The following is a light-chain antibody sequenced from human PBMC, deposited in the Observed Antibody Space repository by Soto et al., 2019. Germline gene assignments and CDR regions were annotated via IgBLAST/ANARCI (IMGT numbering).Light chain of an antibody. J-gene: IGKJ4*01. Sequence: EIVLTQSPGTLSLSPGERSTLSCRASQSVSSNYLAWYQQKHGQAPKXXIYRASSRATGIPDRFSGSGSGTDFTITISRLEPEDFAVYDGQQYGSSPLTFGGGTKVDIK. CDR1: QSVSSNY. CDR2: RAS. CDR3: QQYGSSPLT. V-gene: IGKV3-20*01.